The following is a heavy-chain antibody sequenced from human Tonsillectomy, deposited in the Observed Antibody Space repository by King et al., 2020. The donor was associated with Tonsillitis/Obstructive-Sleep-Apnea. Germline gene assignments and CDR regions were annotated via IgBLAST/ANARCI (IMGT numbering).Heavy chain of an antibody. V-gene: IGHV3-13*04. CDR1: GFSFTRFD. D-gene: IGHD3-9*01. J-gene: IGHJ4*02. CDR3: ARGSKFDILSGHQIFDH. CDR2: FGSSGDT. Sequence: VQLVESGGGLVQPGGSRRLSCSASGFSFTRFDMHWVRQVTGKGLEWVSGFGSSGDTDYSDSVKGRFLISKENAKNSLYLQLNSLRAGDTAVYYCARGSKFDILSGHQIFDHWGQGTQVTVSS.